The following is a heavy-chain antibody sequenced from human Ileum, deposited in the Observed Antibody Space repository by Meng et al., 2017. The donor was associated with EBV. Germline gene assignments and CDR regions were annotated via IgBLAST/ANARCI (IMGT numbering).Heavy chain of an antibody. CDR3: ARDSSSSAYSPFDY. J-gene: IGHJ4*02. Sequence: PQPGPGRWQPSPTPSRPWPISGDSVSSTSAAWNWIRQSPSRGLEWLGRTYYRSKWYNDYAVSVKSRITINPDTSKNQFSLQLNSVTPEDTAVYYCARDSSSSAYSPFDYWGQGTLVTVSS. V-gene: IGHV6-1*01. D-gene: IGHD3-22*01. CDR2: TYYRSKWYN. CDR1: GDSVSSTSAA.